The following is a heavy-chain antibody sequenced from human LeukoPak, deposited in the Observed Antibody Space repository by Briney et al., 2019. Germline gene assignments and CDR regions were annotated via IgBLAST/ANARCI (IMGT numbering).Heavy chain of an antibody. CDR3: VSFYETY. CDR2: INSDGSWT. CDR1: GDYW. V-gene: IGHV3-74*01. Sequence: GGSPRLSCAASGDYWMHWVRQVPGKGLVWVSHINSDGSWTSYADSVKGRFTISKDNAKNTVYLQMNSLRAEDTAVYYCVSFYETYWGRGTLVTVSS. D-gene: IGHD2/OR15-2a*01. J-gene: IGHJ4*02.